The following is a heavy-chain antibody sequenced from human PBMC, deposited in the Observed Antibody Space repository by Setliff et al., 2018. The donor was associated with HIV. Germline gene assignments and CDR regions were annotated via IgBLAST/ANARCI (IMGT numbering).Heavy chain of an antibody. V-gene: IGHV4-61*01. CDR3: ARDPGGYANWFDP. CDR2: IYYSGST. D-gene: IGHD2-8*02. J-gene: IGHJ5*02. Sequence: PSETLSLTCSVSDASISVGTYYWSWIRQPPGKGLEWIGYIYYSGSTNYNPSLKSRVTISVDTSKNQFSLKLSSVTAADTAVYYCARDPGGYANWFDPWGQGALVTSPQ. CDR1: DASISVGTYY.